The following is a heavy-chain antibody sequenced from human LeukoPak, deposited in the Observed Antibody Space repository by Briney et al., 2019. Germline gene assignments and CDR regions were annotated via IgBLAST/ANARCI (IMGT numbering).Heavy chain of an antibody. CDR1: AFTFSTYK. V-gene: IGHV3-74*01. CDR3: VRGVGGHSSGRRIYYYYMDV. D-gene: IGHD6-19*01. Sequence: GGSLTLSCAASAFTFSTYKMHWVRQAPARGLVGFSRTSSYGSSTIYADSVGDGFIIYRDNAKNKVYLEMSGLRAEDTAVYYCVRGVGGHSSGRRIYYYYMDVWGKGSTVIISS. CDR2: TSSYGSST. J-gene: IGHJ6*03.